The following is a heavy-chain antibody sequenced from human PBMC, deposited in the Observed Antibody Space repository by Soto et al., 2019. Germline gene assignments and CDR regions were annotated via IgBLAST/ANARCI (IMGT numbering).Heavy chain of an antibody. Sequence: QVQLQESGPGLVKPSGTLSLTCAVSGGSISSSNWWSWVRQPPGKGLAWIGEIYHSGSTNYNPSLKSRVTISVDTSKNQFSLKLSSVTAADTAVYYCARSGGEQQLRWYFQHWGQGTLVTVSS. CDR3: ARSGGEQQLRWYFQH. CDR1: GGSISSSNW. V-gene: IGHV4-4*02. J-gene: IGHJ1*01. D-gene: IGHD6-13*01. CDR2: IYHSGST.